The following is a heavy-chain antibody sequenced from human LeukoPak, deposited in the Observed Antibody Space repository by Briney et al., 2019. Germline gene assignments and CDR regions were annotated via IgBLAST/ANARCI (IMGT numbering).Heavy chain of an antibody. V-gene: IGHV3-23*01. CDR2: ISSSDGGT. D-gene: IGHD3-22*01. CDR1: GFTFSSYA. J-gene: IGHJ4*02. Sequence: PGGSLRLSCAGSGFTFSSYAMAWVRQTPEKGLEWVAIISSSDGGTYYIDSVKGRFTISRDNSKNTLYLQMDSLRAEDTAVFYCGRHYYYDDSGYYVRPLDYWGQGTLVTVSS. CDR3: GRHYYYDDSGYYVRPLDY.